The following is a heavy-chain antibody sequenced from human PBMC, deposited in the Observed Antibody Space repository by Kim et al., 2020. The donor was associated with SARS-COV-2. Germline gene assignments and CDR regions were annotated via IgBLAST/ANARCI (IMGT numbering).Heavy chain of an antibody. CDR3: AKDMAYCGGDCYSYYFDY. CDR1: GFTFSSYA. J-gene: IGHJ4*02. D-gene: IGHD2-21*02. V-gene: IGHV3-23*01. Sequence: GGSLRLSCAASGFTFSSYAMSWVRQAPGKGLEWVSAISGSGGSTYYADSVKGRFTISRDNSKNTLYLQMNSLRAEDTAVYYCAKDMAYCGGDCYSYYFDYWGQGTLVTVSS. CDR2: ISGSGGST.